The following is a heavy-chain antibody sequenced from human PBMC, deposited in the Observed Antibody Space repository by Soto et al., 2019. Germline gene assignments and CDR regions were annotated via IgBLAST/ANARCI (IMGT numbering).Heavy chain of an antibody. CDR2: ISSSSSYI. V-gene: IGHV3-21*01. CDR1: GFTFSSYS. J-gene: IGHJ2*01. D-gene: IGHD6-19*01. CDR3: ARDQVAGTRYFDL. Sequence: VQLVASGGGLVKPGGSLRLSCAASGFTFSSYSMNWVRQAPGKGLEWVSSISSSSSYIYYADSVKGRFTISRDNAKNSLYLQMNSLRAEDTAVYYCARDQVAGTRYFDLWGRGTLVTVSS.